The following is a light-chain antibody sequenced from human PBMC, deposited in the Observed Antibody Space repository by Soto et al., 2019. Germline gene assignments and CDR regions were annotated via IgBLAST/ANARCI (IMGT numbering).Light chain of an antibody. J-gene: IGLJ1*01. CDR1: SSNIGAGYG. V-gene: IGLV1-40*01. CDR2: NYV. CDR3: SSYTNINTGACV. Sequence: QSVLTQPPSVSGAPGQRVTISCAGTSSNIGAGYGVHWYQQLPGRAPKLLIHNYVNRPSGVPDRFSGSKSGTSASLAITGLQGEDEAEYYCSSYTNINTGACVFGTGTKVTVL.